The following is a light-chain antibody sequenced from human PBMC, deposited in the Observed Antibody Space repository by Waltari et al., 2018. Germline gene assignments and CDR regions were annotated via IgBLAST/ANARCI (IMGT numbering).Light chain of an antibody. CDR2: DVN. CDR1: SSDVGGHNH. Sequence: QSALPQPASVCGSPGESITISCTGTSSDVGGHNHASWYQHHPGKAPKLMIHDVNKRPSGVSNRFSGSRSGNTASQTISGLQAEAESTYSCNSFTDSVTWVFGGGTKLTVL. J-gene: IGLJ3*02. V-gene: IGLV2-14*03. CDR3: NSFTDSVTWV.